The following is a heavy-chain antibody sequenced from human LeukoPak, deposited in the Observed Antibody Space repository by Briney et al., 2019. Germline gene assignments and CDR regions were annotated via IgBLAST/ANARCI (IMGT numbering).Heavy chain of an antibody. CDR1: GFTFSCYW. Sequence: SGGSLRLSCAASGFTFSCYWMSWVRQAPGKGLEWVANIKQDGSEKYYVDSVKGRFTISRDNAKNSLYLQMNSLRAEDTAVYYCAREVVVVVAATYYFDYWGQGTLVTVSS. CDR2: IKQDGSEK. J-gene: IGHJ4*02. D-gene: IGHD2-15*01. CDR3: AREVVVVVAATYYFDY. V-gene: IGHV3-7*01.